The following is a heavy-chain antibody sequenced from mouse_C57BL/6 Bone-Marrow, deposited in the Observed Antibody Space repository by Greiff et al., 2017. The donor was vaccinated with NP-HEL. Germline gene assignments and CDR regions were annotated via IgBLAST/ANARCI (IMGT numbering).Heavy chain of an antibody. CDR3: AREGTVVATDY. Sequence: QVQLQQSGAELARPGASVKMSCKASGYTFTSYTMHWVKQRPGQGLEWIGYINPSSGYTKYNQKFKDKATLTADKSSSTAYMQLSSLTSEDSAVYYCAREGTVVATDYWGQGTTLTVSS. D-gene: IGHD1-1*01. CDR1: GYTFTSYT. V-gene: IGHV1-4*01. J-gene: IGHJ2*01. CDR2: INPSSGYT.